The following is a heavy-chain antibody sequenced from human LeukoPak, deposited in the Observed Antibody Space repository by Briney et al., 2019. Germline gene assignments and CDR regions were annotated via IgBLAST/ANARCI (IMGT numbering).Heavy chain of an antibody. J-gene: IGHJ3*02. CDR3: ARVGARPNAFDI. D-gene: IGHD1-26*01. V-gene: IGHV1-69*01. CDR2: IIPIFGTA. Sequence: SVKVSCKASGGTFSSYAISWVRQAPGQGLEWMGGIIPIFGTANYAQKFQGRVTITADESTSTAYMELSGLRSEDTAVYYCARVGARPNAFDIWGQGTLVTVSS. CDR1: GGTFSSYA.